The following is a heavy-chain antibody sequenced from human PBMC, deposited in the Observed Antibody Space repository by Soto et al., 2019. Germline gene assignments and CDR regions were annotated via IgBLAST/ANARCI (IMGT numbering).Heavy chain of an antibody. Sequence: QVQLVESGGGVVQPGGSLKLSCAASGFSFNSYAMHWVRQAPDKGLEWVAVISNGGGDRFYADSVKGRFTISRDNSKNIAYLQMDNLRAEDTAVYFCSRSMYYYDTDEYLDSCGQGTLLTVSS. D-gene: IGHD3-22*01. J-gene: IGHJ4*02. V-gene: IGHV3-30-3*01. CDR2: ISNGGGDR. CDR1: GFSFNSYA. CDR3: SRSMYYYDTDEYLDS.